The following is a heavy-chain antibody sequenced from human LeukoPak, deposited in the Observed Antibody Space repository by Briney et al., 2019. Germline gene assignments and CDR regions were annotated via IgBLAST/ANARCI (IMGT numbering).Heavy chain of an antibody. CDR3: ARGPGIAVAGTVYWYFDL. Sequence: ASVKVSCKASGYTFTSYDINWVRQATGQGLEWMGWMNPNSGNTGYAQKFQGRVTMTRNTSISTAYMELSSLRSEDTAVCYCARGPGIAVAGTVYWYFDLWGRGTLVTVSS. CDR1: GYTFTSYD. J-gene: IGHJ2*01. CDR2: MNPNSGNT. D-gene: IGHD6-19*01. V-gene: IGHV1-8*01.